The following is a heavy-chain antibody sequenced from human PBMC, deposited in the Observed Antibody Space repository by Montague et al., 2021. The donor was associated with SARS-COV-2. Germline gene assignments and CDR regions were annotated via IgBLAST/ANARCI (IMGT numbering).Heavy chain of an antibody. CDR3: ARDMAAAGTGYYYYGMDV. J-gene: IGHJ6*02. D-gene: IGHD6-13*01. CDR1: GFTFSSYW. Sequence: SLRLSCAASGFTFSSYWMSWVRQAPGKGLEWVANIKQDGSEKYYVDSVKGRFTISRDNAKNSLYLQTNSLRAEDTAVYYCARDMAAAGTGYYYYGMDVWGQGTTVTVSS. V-gene: IGHV3-7*01. CDR2: IKQDGSEK.